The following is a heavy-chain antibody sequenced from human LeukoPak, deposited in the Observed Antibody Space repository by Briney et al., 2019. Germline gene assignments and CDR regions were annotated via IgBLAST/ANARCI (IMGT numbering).Heavy chain of an antibody. J-gene: IGHJ4*02. CDR1: GFTFSSYA. CDR2: IKLDGGEK. V-gene: IGHV3-7*01. CDR3: AREARYCGGDCYFDY. Sequence: GGSLRLSCAASGFTFSSYAMTWVRQAPGKGPEWVANIKLDGGEKYYVDSVKGRFTISRDNAKNSLYLQMSNLRAEDTAVYYCAREARYCGGDCYFDYWGQGTLVTVSS. D-gene: IGHD2-21*02.